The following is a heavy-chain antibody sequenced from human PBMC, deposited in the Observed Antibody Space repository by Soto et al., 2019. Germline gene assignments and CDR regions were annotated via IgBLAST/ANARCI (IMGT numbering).Heavy chain of an antibody. CDR1: GFTFSSYA. V-gene: IGHV3-23*01. Sequence: EVQLLESGGGLVQPGGSLRLSCAASGFTFSSYAMSWVRQAPGKGLEWVSAISGSGGSTYYADSVKGRFTISRDNYKNALYLQMSSLRAEDTAVYYCAKTLSAAAGTGWFDPWGQGTLVTVSS. CDR3: AKTLSAAAGTGWFDP. D-gene: IGHD6-13*01. CDR2: ISGSGGST. J-gene: IGHJ5*02.